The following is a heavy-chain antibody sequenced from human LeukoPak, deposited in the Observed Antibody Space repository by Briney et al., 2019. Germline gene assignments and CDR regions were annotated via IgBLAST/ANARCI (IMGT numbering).Heavy chain of an antibody. CDR2: INPSGGST. V-gene: IGHV1-46*01. Sequence: GASVRVSCKASGYTFTSYYMHWVRQAPGQGLEWMGIINPSGGSTSYAQKFQGRVTMTRDTSTSTVYMELSSLRSEDTAVYYCARGEVVGQQLGTFSYYYGMDVWGQGTTVTVSS. CDR1: GYTFTSYY. D-gene: IGHD6-13*01. J-gene: IGHJ6*02. CDR3: ARGEVVGQQLGTFSYYYGMDV.